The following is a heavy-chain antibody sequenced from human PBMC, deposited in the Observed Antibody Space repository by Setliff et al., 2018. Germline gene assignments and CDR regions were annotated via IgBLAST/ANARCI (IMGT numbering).Heavy chain of an antibody. CDR1: GDPFTDYY. CDR2: INHSGST. Sequence: SETLSLTCAVYGDPFTDYYWSWIRQPPGKGLEWIVEINHSGSTNYNPSLKSRVTISVDTSKNQFSLKVSSVTAADTAVYYCARTTGSTHNWLDPWGPGTLVTVSS. D-gene: IGHD1-1*01. V-gene: IGHV4-34*01. CDR3: ARTTGSTHNWLDP. J-gene: IGHJ5*02.